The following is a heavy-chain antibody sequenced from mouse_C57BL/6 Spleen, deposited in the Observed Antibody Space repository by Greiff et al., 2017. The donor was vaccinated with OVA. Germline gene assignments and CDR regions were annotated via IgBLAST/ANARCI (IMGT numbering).Heavy chain of an antibody. CDR2: IDPETGGT. V-gene: IGHV1-15*01. CDR3: TRWMDY. Sequence: VQGVESGAELVRPGASVTLSCKASGYTFTDYEMHWVKQTPVHGLEWIGAIDPETGGTAYNQKFKGKAILTADKSSSTAYMELRSLTSEDSAVYYCTRWMDYWGQGTSVTVSS. J-gene: IGHJ4*01. CDR1: GYTFTDYE.